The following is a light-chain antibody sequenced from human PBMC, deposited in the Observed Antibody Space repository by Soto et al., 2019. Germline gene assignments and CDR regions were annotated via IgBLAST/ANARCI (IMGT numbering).Light chain of an antibody. V-gene: IGKV3-11*01. Sequence: EIVLTQSPATLSLSPGERATLSCRASQSVGSYLAWYQQKPGQAPRLLIYDSSIRATGIPVRFSGSGSGTDFTLTISSLQPEDFAVYYCHQRRSWPRTFGQGTKVDI. CDR2: DSS. CDR3: HQRRSWPRT. CDR1: QSVGSY. J-gene: IGKJ1*01.